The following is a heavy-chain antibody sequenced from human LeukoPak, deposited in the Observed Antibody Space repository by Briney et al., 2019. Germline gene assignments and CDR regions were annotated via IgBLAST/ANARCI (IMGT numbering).Heavy chain of an antibody. CDR3: ARARLSSSFNWFDP. V-gene: IGHV4-39*07. J-gene: IGHJ5*02. Sequence: PSETLSLTCTVSGGSISSSNYYWGWVRQPPGKGLEWIGTIHYSGSTYYNPSLKSRVPISVDTSKSQCSLGLTSVTAADTAVYYCARARLSSSFNWFDPWGQGTLVTVSS. D-gene: IGHD6-6*01. CDR1: GGSISSSNYY. CDR2: IHYSGST.